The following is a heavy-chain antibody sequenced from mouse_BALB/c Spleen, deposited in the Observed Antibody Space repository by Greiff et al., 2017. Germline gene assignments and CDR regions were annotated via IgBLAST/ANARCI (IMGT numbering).Heavy chain of an antibody. Sequence: EVMLVESGGGLVQPGGSLKLSCAASGFTFSSYTMSWVRQTPEKRLEWVAYISNGGGSTYYPDTVKGRFTISRDNAKNTLYLQMSSLKSEDTAMYYCARAYYYGSSPYAMDYWGQGTSVTVSS. CDR1: GFTFSSYT. CDR3: ARAYYYGSSPYAMDY. V-gene: IGHV5-12-2*01. J-gene: IGHJ4*01. D-gene: IGHD1-1*01. CDR2: ISNGGGST.